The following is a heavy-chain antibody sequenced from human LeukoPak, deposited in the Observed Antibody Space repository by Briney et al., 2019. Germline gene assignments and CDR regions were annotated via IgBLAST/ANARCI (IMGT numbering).Heavy chain of an antibody. CDR3: AIFNWNYVQRPFDI. Sequence: ASVTVSFTASGYTFTGYYMHWVRQTPGQGLEWMGWINPNSGGTNSAQKFQGRVTMTRDTSISTAYMELSRLRSDDTAVYYCAIFNWNYVQRPFDIWGQGTMVTVSS. CDR2: INPNSGGT. V-gene: IGHV1-2*02. CDR1: GYTFTGYY. J-gene: IGHJ3*02. D-gene: IGHD1-7*01.